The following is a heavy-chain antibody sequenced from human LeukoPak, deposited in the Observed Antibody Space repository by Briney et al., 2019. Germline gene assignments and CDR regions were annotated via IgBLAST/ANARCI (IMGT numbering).Heavy chain of an antibody. Sequence: GGSLRLSCVVSGFTFSSYAMSWVRQAPGKGLEWVSTITDSGGTTFYADSVKGRFTISRDNSKNTLYLQMNSLRAEDTAVYYCAREYSNYVFWFDPWGQGTLVTVSS. V-gene: IGHV3-23*01. CDR3: AREYSNYVFWFDP. CDR2: ITDSGGTT. J-gene: IGHJ5*02. D-gene: IGHD4-11*01. CDR1: GFTFSSYA.